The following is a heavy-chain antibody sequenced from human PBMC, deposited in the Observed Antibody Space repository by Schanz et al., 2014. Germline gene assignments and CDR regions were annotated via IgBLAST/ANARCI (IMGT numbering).Heavy chain of an antibody. CDR1: GFTFSPYW. CDR3: ARKMKLGVYGGKGHDSLDI. D-gene: IGHD4-17*01. Sequence: EVQLVESGGGWVQPGGSLRLSCAASGFTFSPYWMHWVRQAPGKGLVWVSRINGDGSNTNYADSVKGRFTISRDNSKNTLYLQMNTLRAEDTAVYYCARKMKLGVYGGKGHDSLDIWGQGTMVTVSS. CDR2: INGDGSNT. V-gene: IGHV3-74*02. J-gene: IGHJ3*02.